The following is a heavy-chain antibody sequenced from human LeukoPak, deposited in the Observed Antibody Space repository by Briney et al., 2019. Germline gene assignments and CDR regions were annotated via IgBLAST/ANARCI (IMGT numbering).Heavy chain of an antibody. CDR3: ARDFNGGMVSYFDY. D-gene: IGHD2-8*01. J-gene: IGHJ4*02. Sequence: PSETLSLTCTVSGGSISSYYWSWIRQPPGKGLEWIGYIYYSGSTNYNPSLKSRVTVSVDTSKNQFSLKLSSVTAADTAVYYCARDFNGGMVSYFDYWGQGTLVTVSS. CDR2: IYYSGST. CDR1: GGSISSYY. V-gene: IGHV4-59*01.